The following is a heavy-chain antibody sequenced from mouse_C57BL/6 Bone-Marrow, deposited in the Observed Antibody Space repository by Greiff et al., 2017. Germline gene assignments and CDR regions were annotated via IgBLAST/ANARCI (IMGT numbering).Heavy chain of an antibody. D-gene: IGHD2-3*01. CDR3: ARYEAWFAY. J-gene: IGHJ3*01. CDR1: GYAFSSSW. CDR2: IYPGDGDT. V-gene: IGHV1-82*01. Sequence: VQLQQSGPALVKPGASVKISCKASGYAFSSSWMNWVKQRPGKGLEWIGRIYPGDGDTNYNGKFKGKATLTADKSSSTAYMQLSSLTSEDSAVYFCARYEAWFAYWGQGTLVTVSA.